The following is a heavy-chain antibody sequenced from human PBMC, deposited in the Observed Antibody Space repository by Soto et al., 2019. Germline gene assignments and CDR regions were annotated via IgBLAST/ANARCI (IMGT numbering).Heavy chain of an antibody. CDR1: GFTVSSNY. CDR2: IYSGGST. J-gene: IGHJ4*02. CDR3: ASATVTTVHFDY. V-gene: IGHV3-66*01. Sequence: GGSLRLSCAASGFTVSSNYMSWVRQAPGKGLEWVSVIYSGGSTYYADSVKGRFTISRDNSKNTLYLQMNSLRAEDTAVYYCASATVTTVHFDYWGQGTLVTVSS. D-gene: IGHD4-17*01.